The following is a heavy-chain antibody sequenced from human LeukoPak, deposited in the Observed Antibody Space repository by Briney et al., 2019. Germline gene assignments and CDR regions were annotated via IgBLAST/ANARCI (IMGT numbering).Heavy chain of an antibody. V-gene: IGHV3-7*01. J-gene: IGHJ3*02. Sequence: PGGSLRLSCAASGFTFSTFWMKWVRQAPGKGLEWVADINKDGSEEYYVDSVKGRFIISRDNAKNSLYLQMNSLRAEDTAVYYCARDRLYCSGGSCYPDAFDIWGQGTMVTVSS. D-gene: IGHD2-15*01. CDR3: ARDRLYCSGGSCYPDAFDI. CDR2: INKDGSEE. CDR1: GFTFSTFW.